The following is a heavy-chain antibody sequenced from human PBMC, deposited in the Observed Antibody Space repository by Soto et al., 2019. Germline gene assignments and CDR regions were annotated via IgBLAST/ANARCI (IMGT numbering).Heavy chain of an antibody. CDR2: ISYDGSNK. Sequence: QVQLVESGGGVVQPGRSLRLSCAASGFTFSSYGMHWVRQAPGKGLEWVAVISYDGSNKYYADSVKGRFTISRDNSKNTLYLQMNSRRAEDTAVYYCATHDYVWGSYGYWGQGTLVTVSS. D-gene: IGHD3-16*01. V-gene: IGHV3-30*03. CDR1: GFTFSSYG. CDR3: ATHDYVWGSYGY. J-gene: IGHJ4*02.